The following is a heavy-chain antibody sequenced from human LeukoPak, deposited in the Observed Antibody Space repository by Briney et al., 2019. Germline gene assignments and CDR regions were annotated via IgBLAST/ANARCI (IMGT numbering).Heavy chain of an antibody. CDR3: ARVRKGYCTNGVCYRYYMDV. V-gene: IGHV4-39*07. CDR1: GGSISSSSYY. Sequence: MPSETLSLTCTVSGGSISSSSYYWGWIRQPPGKGLEWIGSIYYSGSTYYNPSLKSRVTISVDTSKNQFSLKLSSVTAADTAVYYCARVRKGYCTNGVCYRYYMDVWGKGTTVTVSS. CDR2: IYYSGST. D-gene: IGHD2-8*01. J-gene: IGHJ6*03.